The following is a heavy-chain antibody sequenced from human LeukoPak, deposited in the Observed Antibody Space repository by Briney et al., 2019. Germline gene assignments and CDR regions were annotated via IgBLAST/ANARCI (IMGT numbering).Heavy chain of an antibody. D-gene: IGHD6-19*01. CDR1: GFTFSNYV. Sequence: QPGGSLRLSCAASGFTFSNYVMHWVRQAPGKGLEYVSSISSDGGSTYYANSVKGRFTISRGNSKNTLYLQVGSLRAEDMAVYYCAKSSRGVAGNSFDYWGQGTLVTVSS. V-gene: IGHV3-64*01. CDR2: ISSDGGST. J-gene: IGHJ4*02. CDR3: AKSSRGVAGNSFDY.